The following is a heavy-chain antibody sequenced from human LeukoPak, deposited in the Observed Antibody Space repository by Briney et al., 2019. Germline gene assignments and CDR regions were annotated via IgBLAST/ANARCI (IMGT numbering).Heavy chain of an antibody. Sequence: SETLSLTCAVYGGSFSGYYWSWIRQPPGKGLEWIGEINHSGSTNYNPSLKSRVTISVDTSKNQFSLKLSSVTAADTAVYYCARRGFDPWGQGTLATVSS. V-gene: IGHV4-34*01. CDR1: GGSFSGYY. J-gene: IGHJ5*02. CDR3: ARRGFDP. CDR2: INHSGST.